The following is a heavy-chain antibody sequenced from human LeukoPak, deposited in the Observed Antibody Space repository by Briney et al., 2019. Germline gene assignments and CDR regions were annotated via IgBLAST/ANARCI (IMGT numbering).Heavy chain of an antibody. CDR2: FDPEDGET. D-gene: IGHD1-26*01. J-gene: IGHJ4*02. CDR3: ATGPIVGATVY. Sequence: GASVKVSCKASGYTFTSYAMHWVRQAPGKGLEWMGGFDPEDGETIYAQKFQGRVTMTEDTSTDTAYMELSSLRSEDTAVYYCATGPIVGATVYWGQGTLVTVSS. V-gene: IGHV1-24*01. CDR1: GYTFTSYA.